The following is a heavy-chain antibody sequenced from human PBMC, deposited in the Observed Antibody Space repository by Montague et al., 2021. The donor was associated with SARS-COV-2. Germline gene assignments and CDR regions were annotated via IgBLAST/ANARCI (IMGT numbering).Heavy chain of an antibody. V-gene: IGHV4-34*01. J-gene: IGHJ4*02. D-gene: IGHD6-19*01. CDR3: ARGSRQWLVRPPHYYYFDY. CDR1: DGSFSGYY. CDR2: INHSGST. Sequence: SETLSLTCAVYDGSFSGYYWSWIRQPPGKGLEWIGEINHSGSTNYNPSLKSRVTISVDTSKNQFSLKLSSVTAADTAVYYCARGSRQWLVRPPHYYYFDYWGQGTLVTVSS.